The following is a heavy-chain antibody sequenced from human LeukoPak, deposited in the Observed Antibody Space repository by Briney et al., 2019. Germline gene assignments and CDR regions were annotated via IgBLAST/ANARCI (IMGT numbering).Heavy chain of an antibody. Sequence: ASVKVSCKASGGTFSSYAISWVRQAPGQGLEWMGWINPNSGGTNYAQKFQGRVTMTRDTSISTAYMELSRLRSDDTAVYYCARRPLYCGGDCYHFDYWGQGTLVTVSS. CDR3: ARRPLYCGGDCYHFDY. D-gene: IGHD2-21*02. CDR1: GGTFSSYA. CDR2: INPNSGGT. V-gene: IGHV1-2*02. J-gene: IGHJ4*02.